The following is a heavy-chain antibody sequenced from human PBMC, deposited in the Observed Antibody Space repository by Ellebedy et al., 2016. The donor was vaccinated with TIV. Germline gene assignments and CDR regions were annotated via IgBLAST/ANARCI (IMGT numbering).Heavy chain of an antibody. CDR1: GYTFTRYY. Sequence: AASVKVSCKASGYTFTRYYIHWVRQAPGQGLEWMGWISIYNGHTNYAPKFQGRVTITTDSSTSTAYMELRSLRSDDTAVYYCARDRRGYCGDECQSAFDPWGQGMLVTVSS. CDR3: ARDRRGYCGDECQSAFDP. V-gene: IGHV1-18*04. D-gene: IGHD2-21*01. J-gene: IGHJ5*02. CDR2: ISIYNGHT.